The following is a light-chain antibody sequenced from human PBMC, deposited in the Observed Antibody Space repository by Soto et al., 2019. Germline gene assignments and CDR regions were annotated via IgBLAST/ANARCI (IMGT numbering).Light chain of an antibody. J-gene: IGLJ2*01. Sequence: QSALTQPPSASGSPGQSVTISCTGTSSDVGNYNYVSWYQQHPGKAPKLLLYEVTKRPSGVPDRFSGSKSDNTASLTVSGLQAEDEADYYCISCAGSDNVVVGGGTKVTVL. CDR2: EVT. CDR3: ISCAGSDNVV. V-gene: IGLV2-8*01. CDR1: SSDVGNYNY.